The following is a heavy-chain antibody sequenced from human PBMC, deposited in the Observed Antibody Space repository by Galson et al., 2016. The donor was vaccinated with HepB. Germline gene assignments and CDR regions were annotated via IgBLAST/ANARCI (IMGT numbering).Heavy chain of an antibody. CDR1: GDSVSSNSAA. D-gene: IGHD1/OR15-1a*01. CDR3: VEQRKGAPYGMDV. V-gene: IGHV6-1*01. Sequence: CAISGDSVSSNSAAWNWIGQSPSKGLEWLGRTYYRSKWYNDYAVSVKSRIIVNPDTSKNQVSLQLNSVTPEDTAVYYCVEQRKGAPYGMDVWGHGTTVTVS. J-gene: IGHJ6*02. CDR2: TYYRSKWYN.